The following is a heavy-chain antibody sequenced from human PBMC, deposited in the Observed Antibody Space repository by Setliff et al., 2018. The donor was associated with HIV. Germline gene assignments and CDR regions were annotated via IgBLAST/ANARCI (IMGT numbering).Heavy chain of an antibody. CDR2: IYYSGST. V-gene: IGHV4-59*08. D-gene: IGHD6-13*01. CDR3: ATYSSSWPDY. Sequence: PSETLSLTCTISGGSVSGYYWSWIRQPPGKGLEWIGYIYYSGSTNYNPSLKSRVTISVDTSKNQFSLKLSSVTAADTSVYYCATYSSSWPDYWGQGTLVTVSS. CDR1: GGSVSGYY. J-gene: IGHJ4*02.